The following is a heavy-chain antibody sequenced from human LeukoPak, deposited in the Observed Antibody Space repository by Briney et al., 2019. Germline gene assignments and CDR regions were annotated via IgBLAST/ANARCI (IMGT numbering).Heavy chain of an antibody. Sequence: SETLSLTCTVSGGSISSHYWSWIRQPPGKGLEWIGYIYYSGSTNYNPSLKSRVTISVDTSKNQFSPKLSSVTAADTAVYYCARHGKTGIQLWSHSLYDGYYFDYWGQGTLVTVSS. CDR3: ARHGKTGIQLWSHSLYDGYYFDY. J-gene: IGHJ4*02. D-gene: IGHD5-18*01. CDR2: IYYSGST. V-gene: IGHV4-59*08. CDR1: GGSISSHY.